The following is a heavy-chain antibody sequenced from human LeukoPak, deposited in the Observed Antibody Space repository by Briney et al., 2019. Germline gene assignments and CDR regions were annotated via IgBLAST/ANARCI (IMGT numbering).Heavy chain of an antibody. CDR2: IWYDGSNK. J-gene: IGHJ4*02. CDR3: AGGGVSSGWYGEEYCFDY. D-gene: IGHD6-19*01. Sequence: GGSLRLSCAASGFTFSSYGMHWVRQAPGKGLEWVAVIWYDGSNKYYADSVKGRFTISRDNSKNTLYLQMNSLRAEDTAVYYCAGGGVSSGWYGEEYCFDYWGQGTLVTVSS. CDR1: GFTFSSYG. V-gene: IGHV3-33*01.